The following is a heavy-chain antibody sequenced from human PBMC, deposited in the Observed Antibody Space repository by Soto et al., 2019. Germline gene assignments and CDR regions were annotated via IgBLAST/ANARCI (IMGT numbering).Heavy chain of an antibody. J-gene: IGHJ6*02. Sequence: QLQLQESGPGLVKPSETLSLTCTVSGGSISSSSYYWGWIRQPPGKGLEWIGSIYYSGSTYYNPSLKSRVTISVYTSKNQFSLKLSSVTAADTAVYYCARQPGGQLWLGLSYYYGMDVWGQGTTVTVSS. V-gene: IGHV4-39*01. D-gene: IGHD5-18*01. CDR3: ARQPGGQLWLGLSYYYGMDV. CDR1: GGSISSSSYY. CDR2: IYYSGST.